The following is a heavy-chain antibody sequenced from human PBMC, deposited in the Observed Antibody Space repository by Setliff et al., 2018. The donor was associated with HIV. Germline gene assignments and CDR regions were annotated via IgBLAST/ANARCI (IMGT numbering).Heavy chain of an antibody. J-gene: IGHJ3*02. Sequence: GESLKISCAASGFTFSSYSMNWVRQAPGKGLEWVSSIRSNGKSTSYADSVMARFTISRDNAKKSLYLQMNSLRVDDTAVYYCARDSSSWSGSSWTFDIWGQGTMVTVSS. V-gene: IGHV3-21*01. CDR1: GFTFSSYS. CDR3: ARDSSSWSGSSWTFDI. CDR2: IRSNGKST. D-gene: IGHD3-22*01.